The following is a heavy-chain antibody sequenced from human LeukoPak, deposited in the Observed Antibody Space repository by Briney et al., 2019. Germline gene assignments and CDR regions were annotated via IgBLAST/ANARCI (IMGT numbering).Heavy chain of an antibody. CDR1: GYTFTSYD. Sequence: GASVKVSCKASGYTFTSYDINWVRQATGQGLEWMGWMNPNSGNTGYAQKFQGRVTITRNTSISTDYMELRSLRSEDTAVYHCARARIDCSSTSCDDAFDIWGQGTMVTVSS. D-gene: IGHD2-2*01. V-gene: IGHV1-8*03. J-gene: IGHJ3*02. CDR2: MNPNSGNT. CDR3: ARARIDCSSTSCDDAFDI.